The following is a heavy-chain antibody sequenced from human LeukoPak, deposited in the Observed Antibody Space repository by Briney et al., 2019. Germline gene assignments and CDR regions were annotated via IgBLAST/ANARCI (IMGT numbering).Heavy chain of an antibody. CDR2: IKSKTDGGTT. Sequence: GGTLRLSRAASGFTFSNAWMSCVRQAPGKGLEWGGRIKSKTDGGTTDYAAPVKGRFTIPRDDSKNTLYLQMNSLKTEDTGVYYCTTDSRGYYYDYWGQGTLVTVSS. V-gene: IGHV3-15*01. CDR1: GFTFSNAW. CDR3: TTDSRGYYYDY. D-gene: IGHD3-22*01. J-gene: IGHJ4*02.